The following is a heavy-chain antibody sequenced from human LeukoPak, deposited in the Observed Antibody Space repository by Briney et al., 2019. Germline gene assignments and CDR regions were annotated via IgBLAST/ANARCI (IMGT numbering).Heavy chain of an antibody. CDR3: AKDITRITMVRGVIITLPDY. Sequence: PGGSLRLSCAASGFTFDDYAVHWVRQAPGKGLEWVSLISWDGGSTYYADSVKGRFTISRDNSKNSLYLQMNSLRAEDTALYYCAKDITRITMVRGVIITLPDYWGQGTLVTVSS. CDR1: GFTFDDYA. V-gene: IGHV3-43D*03. D-gene: IGHD3-10*01. CDR2: ISWDGGST. J-gene: IGHJ4*02.